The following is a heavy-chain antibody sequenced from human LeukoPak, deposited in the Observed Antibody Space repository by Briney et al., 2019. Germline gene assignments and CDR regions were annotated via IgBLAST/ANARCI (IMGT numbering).Heavy chain of an antibody. Sequence: PGGSLRLSCAASGFTFSSYNMNWVRQAPGKGLEWVSSISSSSSYIYYADSVKGRFTISRDNAKNSLYLQMNSLRAEDTAVYYCARDFFTILGAFDIWGQGTMVTVSS. CDR2: ISSSSSYI. D-gene: IGHD7-27*01. CDR1: GFTFSSYN. V-gene: IGHV3-21*01. J-gene: IGHJ3*02. CDR3: ARDFFTILGAFDI.